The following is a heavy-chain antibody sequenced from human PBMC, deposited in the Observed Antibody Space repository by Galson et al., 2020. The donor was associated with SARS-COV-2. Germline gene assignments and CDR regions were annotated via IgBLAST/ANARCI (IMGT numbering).Heavy chain of an antibody. V-gene: IGHV1-46*01. D-gene: IGHD3-3*01. Sequence: ASVKVSCKASGYTFTSYYMHWVRQAPGQGLEWMGIINPSGGSTSYAQKFQGRVTMTRDTSTSTVYMELSSLRSEDTAVYYCARDSVYYDFWSGYSAGYWFHPWGQGTLVTVSS. CDR1: GYTFTSYY. CDR2: INPSGGST. CDR3: ARDSVYYDFWSGYSAGYWFHP. J-gene: IGHJ5*02.